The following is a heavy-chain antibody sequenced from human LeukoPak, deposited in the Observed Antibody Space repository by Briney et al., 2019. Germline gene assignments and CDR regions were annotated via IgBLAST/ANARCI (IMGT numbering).Heavy chain of an antibody. J-gene: IGHJ4*02. CDR3: ATDTGYSSSWYEGYYFDY. CDR1: GFTFSSYW. D-gene: IGHD6-13*01. CDR2: IISDGSST. V-gene: IGHV3-74*01. Sequence: GGSLRLSCAASGFTFSSYWMHWVRQAPGKGLVWVSRIISDGSSTSYADSVKGRFTISRDNAKNTLYLQMNSLRAEDTAVYYCATDTGYSSSWYEGYYFDYWGREPWSPSPQ.